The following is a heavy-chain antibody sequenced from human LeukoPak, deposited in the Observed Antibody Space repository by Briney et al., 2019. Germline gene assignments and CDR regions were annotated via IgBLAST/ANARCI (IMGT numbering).Heavy chain of an antibody. Sequence: GGSLRLSCAASGFTFENYAMHWVRKVPGKGLEWVSGISWNGGIIGDADSVKGRFTISRGSAKNSLYLQMNSLRVEDTALYYCAKGGLRLYFGQFHYWGQGTLVTVSS. CDR3: AKGGLRLYFGQFHY. CDR1: GFTFENYA. V-gene: IGHV3-9*01. D-gene: IGHD3-10*01. J-gene: IGHJ4*02. CDR2: ISWNGGII.